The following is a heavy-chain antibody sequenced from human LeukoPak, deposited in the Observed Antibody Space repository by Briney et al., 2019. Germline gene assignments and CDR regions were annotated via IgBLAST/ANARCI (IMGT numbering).Heavy chain of an antibody. CDR1: GFTFSSYR. CDR3: ATSGIVVLGATYGSAFDY. Sequence: GESLRLSCAASGFTFSSYRMNWVRQAPGKGLEWVSSIGSSSDYIYYADSVKARFTISRDNGRDALYLQMNSLRAEDTAVYYCATSGIVVLGATYGSAFDYWGQGTLVTVSS. CDR2: IGSSSDYI. J-gene: IGHJ4*02. V-gene: IGHV3-21*01. D-gene: IGHD2-15*01.